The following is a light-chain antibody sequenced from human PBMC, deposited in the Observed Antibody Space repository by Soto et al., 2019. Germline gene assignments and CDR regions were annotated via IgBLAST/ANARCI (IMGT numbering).Light chain of an antibody. J-gene: IGKJ5*01. CDR1: QSVSSSY. Sequence: EIVLTQSPGTLSLSPGERATLSCRASQSVSSSYLAWYQQKPGQAPRLLIYGASTRASGIPVRFSGSGSGTEFTLTIGSLQSEDFAVYYCQHYNNWPPITFGQGTRLEIK. CDR2: GAS. CDR3: QHYNNWPPIT. V-gene: IGKV3-15*01.